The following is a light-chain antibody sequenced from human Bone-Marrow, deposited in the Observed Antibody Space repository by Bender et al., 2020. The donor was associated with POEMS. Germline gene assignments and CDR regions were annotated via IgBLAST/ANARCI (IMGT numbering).Light chain of an antibody. V-gene: IGLV2-14*01. CDR1: SSDVGAYNY. Sequence: QSALTQPASVSGSPGQSITISCTGTSSDVGAYNYVSWYQQHPGKAPKLMIFDVSDRPSGVSDRFSGSKSGNTASLTISGLQPEDEADYYCCSYAGSSTWVFGGGTKLTVL. CDR3: CSYAGSSTWV. J-gene: IGLJ3*02. CDR2: DVS.